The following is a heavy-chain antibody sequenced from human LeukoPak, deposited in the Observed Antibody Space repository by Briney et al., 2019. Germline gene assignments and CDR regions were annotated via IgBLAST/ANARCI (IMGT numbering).Heavy chain of an antibody. V-gene: IGHV1-46*01. CDR2: INPSGGST. CDR3: VVGFGELLPYFDY. Sequence: GASVKVSCKASGYTFTSYYMHWVRQAPGQGLEWMGIINPSGGSTSYAQKFQVRVTMPRDTSTSTVYMELSSLRSEDTAVYYCVVGFGELLPYFDYWGQGTLVTVSS. J-gene: IGHJ4*02. CDR1: GYTFTSYY. D-gene: IGHD3-10*01.